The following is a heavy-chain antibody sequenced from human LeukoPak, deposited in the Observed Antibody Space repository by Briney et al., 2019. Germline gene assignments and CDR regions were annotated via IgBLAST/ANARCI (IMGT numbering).Heavy chain of an antibody. J-gene: IGHJ4*02. CDR3: ARDPPLLWFGESPRYFDY. V-gene: IGHV3-48*01. D-gene: IGHD3-10*01. CDR1: GFTFSSYN. CDR2: ITRSSSTI. Sequence: GGSLRLSCAASGFTFSSYNMYWVRQAPGKGLEWVSYITRSSSTIYYADSVKGRFTISRDNAKNSLYLQMNSLRAEDTAVYYCARDPPLLWFGESPRYFDYWGQGTLVTVSS.